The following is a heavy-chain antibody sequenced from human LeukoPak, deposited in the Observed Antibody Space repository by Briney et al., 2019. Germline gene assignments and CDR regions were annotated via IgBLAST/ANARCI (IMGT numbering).Heavy chain of an antibody. Sequence: GGSLRLSCAASGFTFSSYAMSWVRQAPGKGLEWVAVISYDGSNKYYADSVKGRFTISRDNSKNTLYLQMNSLRAEDTAVYYCARVHDCSGGSCYSGYYYGMDVWGQGTTVTVSS. D-gene: IGHD2-15*01. J-gene: IGHJ6*02. V-gene: IGHV3-30-3*01. CDR2: ISYDGSNK. CDR1: GFTFSSYA. CDR3: ARVHDCSGGSCYSGYYYGMDV.